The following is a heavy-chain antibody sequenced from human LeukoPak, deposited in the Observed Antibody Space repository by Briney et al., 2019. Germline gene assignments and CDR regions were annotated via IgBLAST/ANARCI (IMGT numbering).Heavy chain of an antibody. J-gene: IGHJ3*02. V-gene: IGHV1-46*01. CDR2: INPSGGST. Sequence: ASVKVSCKASGYTFTGYYMHWVRQAPGQGLEWMGIINPSGGSTSYAQKFQGRVTMTRDTSTSTVYMELSSLRSEDTAVYYCARDRSRDAFDIWGQGTMVTVSS. CDR3: ARDRSRDAFDI. D-gene: IGHD2-15*01. CDR1: GYTFTGYY.